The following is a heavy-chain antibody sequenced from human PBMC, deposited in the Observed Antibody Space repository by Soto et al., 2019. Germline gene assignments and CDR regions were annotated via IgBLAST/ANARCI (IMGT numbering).Heavy chain of an antibody. V-gene: IGHV6-1*01. D-gene: IGHD2-8*01. Sequence: PSQTLPLTCAISGVSVSSSSVTWNWIRQSPSRGLEWLGRTYYRSKWYNDYAESVKSRITINPDTSKNQFSLHLNSVTPEDTAVYYCVRLIGTSWLDSWGRGTRVTGYS. CDR1: GVSVSSSSVT. CDR3: VRLIGTSWLDS. J-gene: IGHJ5*02. CDR2: TYYRSKWYN.